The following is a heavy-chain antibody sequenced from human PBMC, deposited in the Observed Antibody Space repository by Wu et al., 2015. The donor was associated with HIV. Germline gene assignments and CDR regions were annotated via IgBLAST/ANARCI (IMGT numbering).Heavy chain of an antibody. CDR2: ISAQNGNT. CDR3: ARDRDIVGAPGSWFDP. CDR1: GYIFNDFG. V-gene: IGHV1-18*01. D-gene: IGHD1-26*01. Sequence: VQLVQSGGEVKKPGASVKVACKSSGYIFNDFGIHWVRQTPGKGLEWMGWISAQNGNTKYAQQFQGRVTMTTETSSSTAYMELRSLRSDDTAVYFCARDRDIVGAPGSWFDPGAREPWSPSPQ. J-gene: IGHJ5*02.